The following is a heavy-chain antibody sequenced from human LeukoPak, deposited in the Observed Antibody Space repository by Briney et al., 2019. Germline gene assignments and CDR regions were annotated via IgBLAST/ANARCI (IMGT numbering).Heavy chain of an antibody. CDR2: IYSGGST. CDR1: GFTVSNNY. J-gene: IGHJ6*02. D-gene: IGHD6-13*01. Sequence: PGGSLRLSCTASGFTVSNNYVNWVRQAPGKGLEWVSVIYSGGSTYYADSVKGRFTISRDNPKNTLYLQMNSLRVEDTAVYYCARTQYSSSWYNPLGNYYYGMDVWGQGTTVTVSS. CDR3: ARTQYSSSWYNPLGNYYYGMDV. V-gene: IGHV3-53*01.